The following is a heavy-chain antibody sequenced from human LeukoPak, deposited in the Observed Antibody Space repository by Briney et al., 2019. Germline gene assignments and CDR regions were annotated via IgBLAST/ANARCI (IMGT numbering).Heavy chain of an antibody. CDR3: AKTRNGVAGTFDY. D-gene: IGHD6-19*01. CDR1: GFTFSSYG. J-gene: IGHJ4*02. V-gene: IGHV3-30*18. Sequence: GGSPRLSCAASGFTFSSYGMHWVRQAPGKGLEWVAVISYDGSNKYYADSVKGRFTISRDNSKNTLYLQMNSLRAEDTAVYYCAKTRNGVAGTFDYWGQGTLVTVSS. CDR2: ISYDGSNK.